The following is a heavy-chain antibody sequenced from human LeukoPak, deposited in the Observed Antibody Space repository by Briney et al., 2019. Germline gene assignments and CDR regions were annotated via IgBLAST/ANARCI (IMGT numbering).Heavy chain of an antibody. Sequence: ASVKVSCKASGYTFIGHYMHWVRQAPGQGLEWMGWINFNSGGTNYAQKFQGRVTMTRDTSISTAYMELSRLRSDDTAVYYCARDPVDSYGLLGLFDIWGQGTMVTVS. CDR2: INFNSGGT. V-gene: IGHV1-2*02. D-gene: IGHD5-18*01. J-gene: IGHJ3*02. CDR3: ARDPVDSYGLLGLFDI. CDR1: GYTFIGHY.